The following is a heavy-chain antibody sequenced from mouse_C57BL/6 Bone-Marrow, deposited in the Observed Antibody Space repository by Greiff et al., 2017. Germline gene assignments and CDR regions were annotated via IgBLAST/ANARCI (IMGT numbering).Heavy chain of an antibody. V-gene: IGHV14-4*01. CDR1: GFNINDDN. D-gene: IGHD1-1*02. CDR2: IDPEIGAT. J-gene: IGHJ2*01. CDR3: SSFGGNCFDF. Sequence: VQLKESGAELVRPGASVKLSCTASGFNINDDNIHWVKQRPEQGLEWIGWIDPEIGATEYASKFQGKATLTSDTSSNTAYLQLSSLTSEDTAVYYCSSFGGNCFDFWGQGTPLTVAS.